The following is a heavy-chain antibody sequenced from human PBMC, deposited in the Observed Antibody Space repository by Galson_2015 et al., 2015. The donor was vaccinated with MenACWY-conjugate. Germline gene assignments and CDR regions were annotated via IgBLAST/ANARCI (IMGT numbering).Heavy chain of an antibody. Sequence: SVKVSCKASGYTFTNYAMQWVRQAPGQRLEWMGWINAGDGKTKYSQKFQGRVTITRDTSGTTAYMELSILRSEDTVVFYCVRGQWSSHMALYSMGVWGQGTTVTVSS. CDR2: INAGDGKT. V-gene: IGHV1-3*01. J-gene: IGHJ6*03. CDR3: VRGQWSSHMALYSMGV. CDR1: GYTFTNYA. D-gene: IGHD2-8*01.